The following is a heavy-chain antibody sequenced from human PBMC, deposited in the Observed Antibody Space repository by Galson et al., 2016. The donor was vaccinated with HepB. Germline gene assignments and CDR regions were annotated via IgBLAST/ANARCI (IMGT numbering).Heavy chain of an antibody. V-gene: IGHV3-23*01. Sequence: SLRLSCAASGFTFSSSAMSWVRQTPGKGLEWVSAITGSGTTTYYADSVKGRFTISRDNSNNTLYLQMNSLRAEDTALYFCTRERDCGGVCGQGKMVTVSS. J-gene: IGHJ3*01. CDR1: GFTFSSSA. D-gene: IGHD2-21*01. CDR3: TRERDCGGV. CDR2: ITGSGTTT.